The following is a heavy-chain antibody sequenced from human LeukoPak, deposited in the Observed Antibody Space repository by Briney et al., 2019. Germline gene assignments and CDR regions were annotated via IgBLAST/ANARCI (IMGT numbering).Heavy chain of an antibody. CDR3: ARADSSGYYHPIN. Sequence: GGTLRLSCAASGFTFSRYGMSWVRQAPGKGLEWVSYISSSSSTIYYADSVKGRFTISRDNAKNSLYLQMNSLRAEDTAVYYCARADSSGYYHPINWGQGTLVTVSS. J-gene: IGHJ4*02. CDR1: GFTFSRYG. D-gene: IGHD3-22*01. CDR2: ISSSSSTI. V-gene: IGHV3-48*01.